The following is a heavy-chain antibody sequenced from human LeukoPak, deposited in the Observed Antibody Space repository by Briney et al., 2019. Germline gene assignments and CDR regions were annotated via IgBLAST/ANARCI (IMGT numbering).Heavy chain of an antibody. CDR1: GYTFTGYY. J-gene: IGHJ5*02. V-gene: IGHV1-2*02. CDR3: ARPTGTREDWFDP. CDR2: INPNSGGT. D-gene: IGHD1-7*01. Sequence: ASVKVSCKASGYTFTGYYMHWVRQAPGQGLGWMGWINPNSGGTNYAQKFQGRVTMTRDTSISTAYMELSRLRSDDTAVYYCARPTGTREDWFDPWGQGTLVTVSS.